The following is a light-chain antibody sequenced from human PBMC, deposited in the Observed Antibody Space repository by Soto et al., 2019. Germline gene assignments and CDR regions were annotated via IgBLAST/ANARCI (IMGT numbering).Light chain of an antibody. CDR1: QSISSW. CDR3: QQYNSYST. V-gene: IGKV1-5*01. J-gene: IGKJ1*01. CDR2: DAS. Sequence: DIQMTQSPSTLSASVGDRVTITCRASQSISSWLAWYQQKPGKAPKLLIYDASSLESGVPSRFSGSGSGTEFTLTISGRQPDDFATYYCQQYNSYSTFGEGTKVDIK.